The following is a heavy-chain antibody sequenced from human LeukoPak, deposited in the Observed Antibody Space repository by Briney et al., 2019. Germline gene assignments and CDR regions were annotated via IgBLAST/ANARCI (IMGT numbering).Heavy chain of an antibody. Sequence: ASVKVSCKASGYTFSGYYMHWVRQAPGQGLEWMGWINPNRGGTKYAQKFQGRVTMTRDTSTTTAYMELRSLRSDDTAVYYCARGMVRGATPSAFDIWGQGTMVTVSS. CDR3: ARGMVRGATPSAFDI. V-gene: IGHV1-2*02. D-gene: IGHD3-10*01. J-gene: IGHJ3*02. CDR2: INPNRGGT. CDR1: GYTFSGYY.